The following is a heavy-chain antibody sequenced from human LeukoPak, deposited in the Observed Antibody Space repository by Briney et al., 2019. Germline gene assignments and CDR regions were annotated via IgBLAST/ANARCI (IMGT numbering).Heavy chain of an antibody. CDR3: ARVPLDIVVVPDAIGWFDP. J-gene: IGHJ5*02. CDR2: INPNSGGT. V-gene: IGHV1-2*02. CDR1: GYTSTSYD. D-gene: IGHD2-2*02. Sequence: ASVKVSCKASGYTSTSYDINWVRQAPGQGLEWMGWINPNSGGTNYAQKFQGRVTMTRDTSISTAYMELSRLRSDDTAVYYCARVPLDIVVVPDAIGWFDPWGQGTLVTVSS.